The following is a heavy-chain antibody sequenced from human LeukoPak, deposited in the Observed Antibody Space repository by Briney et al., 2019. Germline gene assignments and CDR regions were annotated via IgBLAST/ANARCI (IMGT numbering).Heavy chain of an antibody. D-gene: IGHD6-19*01. CDR3: ARDFGAVAGTSSGS. CDR1: GFTFSSYS. Sequence: GSLRLSCAASGFTFSSYSMNWVRQAPGKGLEWVSSISSSSSYIYYADSVKGRFTISRDNAKNSLYLQMNSLRAEDTAVYYCARDFGAVAGTSSGSWGQGTLVTVSS. CDR2: ISSSSSYI. J-gene: IGHJ5*02. V-gene: IGHV3-21*01.